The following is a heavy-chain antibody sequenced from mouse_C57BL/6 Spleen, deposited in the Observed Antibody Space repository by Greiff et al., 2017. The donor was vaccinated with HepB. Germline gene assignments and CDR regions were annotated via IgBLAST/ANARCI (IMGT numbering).Heavy chain of an antibody. V-gene: IGHV1-81*01. D-gene: IGHD2-3*01. Sequence: VQLQQSGAELARPGASVKLSCKASGYTFTSYGISWVKQRTGQGLEWIGEIYPRSGNTYNNEKFKGKATLNADKSSNTAYIELRSLTYEDSAVYFCAREDDGYYRGLAYWGQGTLVTVSA. J-gene: IGHJ3*01. CDR1: GYTFTSYG. CDR3: AREDDGYYRGLAY. CDR2: IYPRSGNT.